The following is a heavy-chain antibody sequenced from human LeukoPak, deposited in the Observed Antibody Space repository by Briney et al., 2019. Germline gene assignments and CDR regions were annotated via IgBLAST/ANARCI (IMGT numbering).Heavy chain of an antibody. Sequence: ASVKVSCKASGYTFTGYYMHWVRQAPGQGLEWMGWINPNSGGTNYAQKFQGRVTMTRDTSISTAYMELSRLRSDDTAVYYCARDPWGLYDSSAFDHGGQGTLVTVSS. CDR1: GYTFTGYY. J-gene: IGHJ4*02. D-gene: IGHD3-22*01. CDR2: INPNSGGT. V-gene: IGHV1-2*02. CDR3: ARDPWGLYDSSAFDH.